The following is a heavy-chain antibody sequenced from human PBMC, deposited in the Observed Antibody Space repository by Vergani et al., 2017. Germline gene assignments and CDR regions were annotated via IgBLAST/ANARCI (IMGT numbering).Heavy chain of an antibody. CDR1: GGSFSGYY. V-gene: IGHV4-34*01. D-gene: IGHD3-10*01. J-gene: IGHJ4*02. Sequence: QVQLQQWGAGLLKPSETLSLTCAVYGGSFSGYYWSWIRQPPGKGLEWIGEINHSGSTNSNPSLKSRVTISVDTSKNQFSLKLSSVTAADTAVYYCARTSNYYGSGKLYYWGQGTLVTVSS. CDR2: INHSGST. CDR3: ARTSNYYGSGKLYY.